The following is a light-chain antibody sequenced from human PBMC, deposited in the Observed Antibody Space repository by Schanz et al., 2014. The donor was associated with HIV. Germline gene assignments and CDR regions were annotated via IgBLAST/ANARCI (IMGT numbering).Light chain of an antibody. Sequence: DIQMTQSPSTLSASVGDRVTITCRASQRITSWLAWYQQKPGKAPKVLIYKASSLETGVPSRFSGSGSGTEFTLTIHSLQPDDFATYYCQQYNSYPYTFGQGTRLEIK. V-gene: IGKV1-5*03. CDR2: KAS. J-gene: IGKJ2*01. CDR3: QQYNSYPYT. CDR1: QRITSW.